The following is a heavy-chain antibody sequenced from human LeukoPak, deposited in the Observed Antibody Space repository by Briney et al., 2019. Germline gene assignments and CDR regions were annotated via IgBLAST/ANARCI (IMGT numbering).Heavy chain of an antibody. CDR2: INPSGGST. CDR3: ARDTGSGSYYYYYYMDV. CDR1: GYTFTSYY. J-gene: IGHJ6*03. Sequence: ASVKVSCKASGYTFTSYYMHWVRQAPGQGLEWMGIINPSGGSTSYAQKFQGRVTMTRDMSTSTVYMELSSLRSEDAAVYYCARDTGSGSYYYYYYMDVWGKGTTVTVSS. V-gene: IGHV1-46*01. D-gene: IGHD3-10*01.